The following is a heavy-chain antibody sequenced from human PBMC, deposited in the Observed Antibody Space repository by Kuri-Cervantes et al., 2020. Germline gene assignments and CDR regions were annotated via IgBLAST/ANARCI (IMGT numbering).Heavy chain of an antibody. V-gene: IGHV3-21*03. D-gene: IGHD6-19*01. Sequence: GGSLRLSCAASGFTFSDYYMDWVRQAPGKGLEWVSSISSSSSYIYYADSVKGRFTISRDNAKNSLYLQMNSLRAEDTALYYCAKDTAGVSVAGEFDYWGQGTLVTVSS. CDR2: ISSSSSYI. J-gene: IGHJ4*02. CDR1: GFTFSDYY. CDR3: AKDTAGVSVAGEFDY.